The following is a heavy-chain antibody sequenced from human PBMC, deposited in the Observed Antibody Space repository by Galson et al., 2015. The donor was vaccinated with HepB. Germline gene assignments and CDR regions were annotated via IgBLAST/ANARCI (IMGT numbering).Heavy chain of an antibody. V-gene: IGHV1-46*01. CDR3: ARDPGNSGYSSR. J-gene: IGHJ4*02. CDR2: IDPSGGRT. Sequence: SVKVSCKASGYTFTTFYMHWVRQAPGQGLEWMGIIDPSGGRTIYAQKFQGRLTMTRDTSTSTMYMELSSLRSEDTAVYYCARDPGNSGYSSRWGQGTLVTVSS. D-gene: IGHD6-13*01. CDR1: GYTFTTFY.